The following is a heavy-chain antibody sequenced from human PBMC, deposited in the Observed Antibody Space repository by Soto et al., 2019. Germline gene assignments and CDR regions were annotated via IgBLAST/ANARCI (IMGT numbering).Heavy chain of an antibody. J-gene: IGHJ5*01. CDR1: GYTFSSHG. V-gene: IGHV1-18*01. Sequence: QVQLVQSGAEVRKPGASVKVSCKASGYTFSSHGIIWVRQAPGQGLEWMAWISGYNGNAKYAQRFQGRVTMTTDTSTSTVYMDLRSLGSDDSAVYYCAREGSYGWYDCWGQGTLVTVSS. CDR3: AREGSYGWYDC. D-gene: IGHD2-15*01. CDR2: ISGYNGNA.